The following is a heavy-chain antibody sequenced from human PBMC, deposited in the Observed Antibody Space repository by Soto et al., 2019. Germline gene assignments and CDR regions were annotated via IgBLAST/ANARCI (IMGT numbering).Heavy chain of an antibody. CDR3: AGVSKQLLVTGAFDI. CDR1: GYTFISYG. D-gene: IGHD6-19*01. J-gene: IGHJ3*02. V-gene: IGHV1-18*01. Sequence: QVQLVQSGAEVKKPGASVKVSCTASGYTFISYGITWVRQAPGQGLEWMGWISPYNGNTNYAQRLQGRVTMTTDTSTTKAYKELRSLGSGDTAVYYCAGVSKQLLVTGAFDIWGQGTTVAVPS. CDR2: ISPYNGNT.